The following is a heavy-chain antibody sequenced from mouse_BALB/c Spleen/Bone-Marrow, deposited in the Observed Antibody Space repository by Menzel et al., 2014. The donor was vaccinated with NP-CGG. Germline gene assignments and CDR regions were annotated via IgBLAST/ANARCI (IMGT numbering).Heavy chain of an antibody. J-gene: IGHJ1*01. D-gene: IGHD1-1*01. CDR1: GFTFTDYY. Sequence: EVQLQESGGGLVQPGGSLRLSCATSGFTFTDYYMSWVRQTPGKALEWLGFIRNKANGYTADYSVSVKGRFTISGDNSQNILYLQMNTLRAEDSATYYCARDENYDIYWYFDVWGAGTTVTVSS. CDR3: ARDENYDIYWYFDV. CDR2: IRNKANGYTA. V-gene: IGHV7-3*02.